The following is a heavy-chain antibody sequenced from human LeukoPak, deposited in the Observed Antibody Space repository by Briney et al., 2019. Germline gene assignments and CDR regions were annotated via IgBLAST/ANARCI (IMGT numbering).Heavy chain of an antibody. CDR1: GYSFSTYT. V-gene: IGHV3-21*04. CDR3: ARVSFWGASTGDYYDSSGTTGGGAFDI. CDR2: ISSASNYI. J-gene: IGHJ3*02. Sequence: GGSLRLSCAASGYSFSTYTMNWVRQAPGKGLEWVSSISSASNYIYYADSMKGRFTISRDNAKNSLYLQMNSLRAEDTAVYYCARVSFWGASTGDYYDSSGTTGGGAFDIWGQGTMVTVSS. D-gene: IGHD3-22*01.